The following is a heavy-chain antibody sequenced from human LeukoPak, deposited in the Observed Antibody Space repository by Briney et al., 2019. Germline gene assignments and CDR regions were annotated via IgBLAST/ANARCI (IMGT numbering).Heavy chain of an antibody. D-gene: IGHD3-3*01. J-gene: IGHJ6*02. CDR2: ISYDGSNK. V-gene: IGHV3-30*18. CDR3: AKSLGFQPYGTGV. CDR1: GFTSSTYG. Sequence: GGSLRLSCAASGFTSSTYGMHWVRQAPGKGLEWVAVISYDGSNKYYADSVKGRFTISRDNSKYTLYLQINSLRAEDTAVYYCAKSLGFQPYGTGVWGQGTTVTVSS.